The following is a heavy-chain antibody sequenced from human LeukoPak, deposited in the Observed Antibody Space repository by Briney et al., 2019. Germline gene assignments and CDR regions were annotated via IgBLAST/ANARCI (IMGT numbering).Heavy chain of an antibody. D-gene: IGHD3-3*01. Sequence: SETLSLTCAVSGGSISSSNWWSWVRQPPGKGLEWIGEIYHSGSTNYNPSLKSRVTMSVDTSKKQFSLKLSSVTAADTAVYYCARAGDFWSGYPSRNYMDVWGKGTTVTASS. CDR2: IYHSGST. CDR3: ARAGDFWSGYPSRNYMDV. V-gene: IGHV4-4*02. J-gene: IGHJ6*03. CDR1: GGSISSSNW.